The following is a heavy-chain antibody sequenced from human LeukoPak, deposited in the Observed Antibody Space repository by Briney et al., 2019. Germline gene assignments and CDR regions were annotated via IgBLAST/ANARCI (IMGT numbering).Heavy chain of an antibody. CDR1: GFTFSSYV. J-gene: IGHJ4*02. CDR2: IGGSDGIT. D-gene: IGHD1-26*01. Sequence: GGSLRLSCEVSGFTFSSYVMSWVRQAPGKGPEWVAYIGGSDGITSYADSVKGRFTISRDNSKNTVYLEMNSLRAEDTAVYYCAKSRMGVVGANLDYWGQGTLVTVSS. V-gene: IGHV3-23*01. CDR3: AKSRMGVVGANLDY.